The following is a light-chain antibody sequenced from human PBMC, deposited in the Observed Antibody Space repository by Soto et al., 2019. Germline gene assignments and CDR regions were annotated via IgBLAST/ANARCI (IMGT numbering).Light chain of an antibody. CDR2: YDD. V-gene: IGLV1-36*01. CDR1: XXNIGNNA. CDR3: AAWDDSLNGLV. Sequence: QSVLTQPPSVSEAPRQRVTISCSGXXXNIGNNAVNWYQQLPGKAPKLLIYYDDLLPSGVSDRFSGSKSGTSASLAISGLQSEDEADYYCAAWDDSLNGLVFGGGTKLTVL. J-gene: IGLJ2*01.